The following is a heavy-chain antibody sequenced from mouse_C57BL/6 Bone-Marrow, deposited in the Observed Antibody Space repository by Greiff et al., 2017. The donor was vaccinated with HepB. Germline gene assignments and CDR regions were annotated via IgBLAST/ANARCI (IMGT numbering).Heavy chain of an antibody. Sequence: GGGLVQPKGSLKLSCAASGFSFNTYAMNWVRQAPGKGLEWVARIRSKNNNYATYYADSVKDRFTISRDDSESMLYLQMNNLKTEDTAMYYCVRHHYDVHYFDYWGQGTTLTVSS. J-gene: IGHJ2*01. CDR2: IRSKNNNYAT. CDR3: VRHHYDVHYFDY. CDR1: GFSFNTYA. D-gene: IGHD1-2*01. V-gene: IGHV10-1*01.